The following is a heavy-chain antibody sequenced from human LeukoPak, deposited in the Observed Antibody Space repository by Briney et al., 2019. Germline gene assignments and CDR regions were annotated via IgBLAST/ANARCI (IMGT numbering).Heavy chain of an antibody. J-gene: IGHJ1*01. CDR2: IYYSGST. Sequence: SETLSLTCTVSGGSISSSSYYWGWIRQPPGKGLEWIGSIYYSGSTYYNPSLKSRVTISVDTSKNQFSLKLSSVTAADTAVYYCARIRIAAAGFYAEYFQHWGQGTLVTVSS. CDR3: ARIRIAAAGFYAEYFQH. CDR1: GGSISSSSYY. D-gene: IGHD6-13*01. V-gene: IGHV4-39*07.